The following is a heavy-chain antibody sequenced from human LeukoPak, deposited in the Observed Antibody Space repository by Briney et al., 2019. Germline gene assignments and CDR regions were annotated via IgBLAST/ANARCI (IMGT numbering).Heavy chain of an antibody. J-gene: IGHJ6*02. CDR1: GITFNNYA. Sequence: EGSLRLSCAASGITFNNYAMHWVRQAPGKGLEWVAVISYDGSNKYYADFVKGRFTISRDNSKNTLYLQMNSLRAEDTAVYYCARDYFSTSYYYGMDVWGQGTTVTVSS. D-gene: IGHD3-10*01. CDR3: ARDYFSTSYYYGMDV. CDR2: ISYDGSNK. V-gene: IGHV3-30-3*01.